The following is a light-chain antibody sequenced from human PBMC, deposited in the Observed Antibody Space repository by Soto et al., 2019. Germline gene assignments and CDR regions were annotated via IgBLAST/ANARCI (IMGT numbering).Light chain of an antibody. J-gene: IGLJ2*01. CDR2: LNSDGSH. V-gene: IGLV4-69*01. CDR3: QTWGTGII. Sequence: QSVLTQSPSASASLGASVKLTCTLSSGHSSYTIAWHQQQPEKGPRYLMNLNSDGSHNKGDGIPDRFSGSSSGAERYLTISSLQSEDEADYYCQTWGTGIIFGGGTKVTVL. CDR1: SGHSSYT.